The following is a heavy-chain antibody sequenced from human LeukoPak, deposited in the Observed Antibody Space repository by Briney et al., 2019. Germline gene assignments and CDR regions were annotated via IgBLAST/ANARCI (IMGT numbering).Heavy chain of an antibody. CDR1: GFTFSSYG. CDR2: ISGSGGST. CDR3: ARRINYVWGSLDY. J-gene: IGHJ4*02. D-gene: IGHD3-16*01. Sequence: GGTLRLSCAASGFTFSSYGMSWVRQAPGKGLEWVSAISGSGGSTYYADSVKGRFTISRDNSKNTLYLQMNSLRAEDTAVYYCARRINYVWGSLDYWGQGTLVAVSS. V-gene: IGHV3-23*01.